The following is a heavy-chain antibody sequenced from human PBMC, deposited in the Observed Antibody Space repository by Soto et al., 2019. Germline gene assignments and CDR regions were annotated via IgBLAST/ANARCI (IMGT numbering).Heavy chain of an antibody. CDR2: INHSGNT. Sequence: PSETLSLTCAVYGGSFSGYYWSWIRQPPGKGLEWIGEINHSGNTNYNPSLKSRVTLSVDTSKNQFSLKLSSVTAADTAVYYCARVPYDYDCLRGTKYYYYSIDVWATGTTVTVSS. CDR1: GGSFSGYY. J-gene: IGHJ6*03. CDR3: ARVPYDYDCLRGTKYYYYSIDV. V-gene: IGHV4-34*01. D-gene: IGHD3-16*01.